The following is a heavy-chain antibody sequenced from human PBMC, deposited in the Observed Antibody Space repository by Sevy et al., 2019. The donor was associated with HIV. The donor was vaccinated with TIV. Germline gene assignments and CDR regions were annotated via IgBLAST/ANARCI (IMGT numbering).Heavy chain of an antibody. CDR3: AKRRVQSGLSGGGANYGWDV. CDR1: GFPFSNYA. V-gene: IGHV3-23*01. J-gene: IGHJ6*02. Sequence: GGSLRLSCAASGFPFSNYAMSWIRQAPGKGLEWVSTLIGGGSRTYYADSVTGRFTISRDNSKKTLYLRMNSLRADDTAIYYCAKRRVQSGLSGGGANYGWDVCGHGTTVTVSS. D-gene: IGHD2-15*01. CDR2: LIGGGSRT.